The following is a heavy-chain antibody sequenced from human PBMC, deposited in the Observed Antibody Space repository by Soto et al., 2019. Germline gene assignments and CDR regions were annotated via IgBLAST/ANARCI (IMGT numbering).Heavy chain of an antibody. CDR2: IIPIFGTA. J-gene: IGHJ4*02. Sequence: QVQLVQSGAEVKKPGSSVKVSCKASGGTFSSYAISWVRQAPGQGLEWMGGIIPIFGTANYAQKFQGRVTITADDSPSTAYMELSSLRSEDTAVYYCASEYYYGSGSYPYYFDYWGQGTLVTVSS. CDR1: GGTFSSYA. V-gene: IGHV1-69*01. D-gene: IGHD3-10*01. CDR3: ASEYYYGSGSYPYYFDY.